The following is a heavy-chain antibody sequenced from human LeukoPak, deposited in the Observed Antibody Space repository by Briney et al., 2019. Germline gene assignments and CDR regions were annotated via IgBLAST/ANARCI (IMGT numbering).Heavy chain of an antibody. CDR3: ARMWIFGVVSDI. D-gene: IGHD3-3*01. V-gene: IGHV4-34*01. CDR2: INHSGST. Sequence: SETLSLTCAVYGGSFSGYYWSWIRQPPGKGLEWIGEINHSGSTNYNPSLKSRVTISVDTSKNQFSLKLSSVTAADTAVYYCARMWIFGVVSDIWGQGTMVTVSS. J-gene: IGHJ3*02. CDR1: GGSFSGYY.